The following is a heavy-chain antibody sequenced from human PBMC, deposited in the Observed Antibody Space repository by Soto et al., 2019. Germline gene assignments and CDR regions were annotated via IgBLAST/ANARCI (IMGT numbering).Heavy chain of an antibody. CDR2: IDYSGGT. D-gene: IGHD3-10*01. J-gene: IGHJ5*02. V-gene: IGHV4-39*01. Sequence: SETLCLTCTVSGGSISSSDSYWGWIRQPPGKGLEWVGTIDYSGGTTYNPSLESRVTISVDTSKNQFSLRLSFVTAADTAVYYCARRTPLYASESSRFDPWGQGAMVTVS. CDR1: GGSISSSDSY. CDR3: ARRTPLYASESSRFDP.